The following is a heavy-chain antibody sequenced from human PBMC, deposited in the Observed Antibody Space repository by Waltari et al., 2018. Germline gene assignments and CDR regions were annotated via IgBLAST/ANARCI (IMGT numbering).Heavy chain of an antibody. V-gene: IGHV3-74*01. CDR3: ALLEANWGYFDF. D-gene: IGHD7-27*01. J-gene: IGHJ5*01. CDR2: INRDGSRT. CDR1: GFTFSSYW. Sequence: EVQLVESGGGLVQPGGSLRLSCAASGFTFSSYWMHWVRQAPGKGLVGGSRINRDGSRTSYADSVKGRFTISRDNAKNTLYLQMNSLRAEDTATYYCALLEANWGYFDFWGQGTLVTVSS.